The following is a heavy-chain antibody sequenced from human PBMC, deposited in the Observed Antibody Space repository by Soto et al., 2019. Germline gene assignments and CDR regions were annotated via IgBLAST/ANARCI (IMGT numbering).Heavy chain of an antibody. CDR3: ARRLIDNRYLGHAFDF. D-gene: IGHD1-1*01. J-gene: IGHJ3*01. V-gene: IGHV4-39*01. CDR1: GGSVSSGNYF. Sequence: QLQLQESGPGLVKPAETLSLKCAVSGGSVSSGNYFWGWIRQPPGKGLEWIGNSYYNGDTYYSPSLKSRVTMSVDTAQNQFSLRLTSVTAADTAVYSCARRLIDNRYLGHAFDFWGQGTLVTVSS. CDR2: SYYNGDT.